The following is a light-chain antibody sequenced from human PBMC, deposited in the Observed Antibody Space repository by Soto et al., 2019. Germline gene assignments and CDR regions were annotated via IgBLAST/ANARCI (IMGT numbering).Light chain of an antibody. J-gene: IGKJ1*01. V-gene: IGKV3D-20*02. Sequence: EIVLTQSTGPLSLSPGERATLSCKSSQSVRNSLLAWYQQKPGQAPRLIIYDASKRATAIPVRFSGSWSGTDCTLTISSLEPEDVAVYYCQQRARWPWTFGQGTKVDIK. CDR1: QSVRNSL. CDR2: DAS. CDR3: QQRARWPWT.